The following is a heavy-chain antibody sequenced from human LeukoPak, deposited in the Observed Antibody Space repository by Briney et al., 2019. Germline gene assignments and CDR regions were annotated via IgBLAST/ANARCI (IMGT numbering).Heavy chain of an antibody. D-gene: IGHD6-13*01. CDR2: IDSSGDSI. V-gene: IGHV3-11*04. Sequence: GGSLRLSCAASGFTFSGHYMSWVRQAPGKGLEWVSSIDSSGDSIYYADSVRGRFTISRDNAKNSLYLQMNSLRAEDTAVYYCAREQAAADYYYYYYYMDVWGKGTTVTVSS. CDR1: GFTFSGHY. J-gene: IGHJ6*03. CDR3: AREQAAADYYYYYYYMDV.